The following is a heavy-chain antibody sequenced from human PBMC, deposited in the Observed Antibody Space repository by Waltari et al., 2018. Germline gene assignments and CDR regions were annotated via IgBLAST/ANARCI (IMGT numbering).Heavy chain of an antibody. Sequence: EVQLVESGGVVVQPGGSLRLSCAASGFTFDDYAMHWVRQAPGKGLEWVSLISWDGGSTYYADSVKGRFTISRDNSKNSLYLQMNSLRAEDTALYYCAKDKADSSGWYYFDYWGQGTLVTVSS. V-gene: IGHV3-43D*04. CDR1: GFTFDDYA. J-gene: IGHJ4*02. CDR3: AKDKADSSGWYYFDY. D-gene: IGHD6-19*01. CDR2: ISWDGGST.